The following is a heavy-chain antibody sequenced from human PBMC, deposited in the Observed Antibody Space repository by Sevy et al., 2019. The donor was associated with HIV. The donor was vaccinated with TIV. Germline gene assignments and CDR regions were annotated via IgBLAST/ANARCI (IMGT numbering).Heavy chain of an antibody. CDR3: ARHRAYCSDGSCYSPWYFNL. J-gene: IGHJ2*01. Sequence: SETLSLTCTVSGGSISSSPYYWSWIRQPPGKGLEWIGSFYDTGSAYYNPSLKSRVTISVGTSKNQFSLRLSSVTAADTALYYCARHRAYCSDGSCYSPWYFNLWGRGTLVTVSS. CDR1: GGSISSSPYY. D-gene: IGHD2-15*01. V-gene: IGHV4-39*01. CDR2: FYDTGSA.